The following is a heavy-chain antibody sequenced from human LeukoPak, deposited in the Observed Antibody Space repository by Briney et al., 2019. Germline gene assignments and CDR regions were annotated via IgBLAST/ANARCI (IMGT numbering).Heavy chain of an antibody. CDR1: GGSLSSGGYY. J-gene: IGHJ4*02. V-gene: IGHV4-31*03. D-gene: IGHD3-22*01. Sequence: SETLSLTCTVSGGSLSSGGYYSSWIRQHPGKGPEWIEYIYYSGSTYYNPSLKSRVTISVDTSKNQFSLKLSSVTAADTAVYYCARDSSGYSSLDYWGQGTLVTVSS. CDR2: IYYSGST. CDR3: ARDSSGYSSLDY.